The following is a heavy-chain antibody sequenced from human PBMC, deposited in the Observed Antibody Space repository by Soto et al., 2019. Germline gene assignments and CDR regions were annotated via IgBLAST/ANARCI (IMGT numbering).Heavy chain of an antibody. V-gene: IGHV3-74*01. CDR1: GFTFSRYW. CDR2: INSDGSST. D-gene: IGHD3-9*01. J-gene: IGHJ4*02. CDR3: ARGGLSRLVITDC. Sequence: GGSLRLSCAASGFTFSRYWMHLVRQTTGKGLVWVSRINSDGSSTRYADSVKGRFTISRDNAKNTLYLQMNSLRAEDTAVYYCARGGLSRLVITDCWGQGTLVTVSS.